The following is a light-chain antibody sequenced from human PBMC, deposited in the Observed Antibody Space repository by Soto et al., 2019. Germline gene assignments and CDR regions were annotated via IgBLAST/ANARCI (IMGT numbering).Light chain of an antibody. CDR2: DAS. Sequence: VLTQSPGTLSLSPGGSATLSCRASQNINNNYLAWYQHKLGQPPRLLIYDASNRATGIPVRFSGSGSGTDFTLTISSLEPEDFAVYYCQQRSTWPPFSFGPGTKVDIK. CDR3: QQRSTWPPFS. J-gene: IGKJ3*01. CDR1: QNINNNY. V-gene: IGKV3D-20*02.